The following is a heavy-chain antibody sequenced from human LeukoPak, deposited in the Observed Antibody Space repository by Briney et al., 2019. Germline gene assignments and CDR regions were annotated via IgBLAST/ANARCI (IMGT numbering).Heavy chain of an antibody. J-gene: IGHJ4*02. CDR1: GYSFTNSW. Sequence: GESLKISCKGSGYSFTNSWIAWVRQMPGKGLEWMGIIYPGDSDTRYSPSFQGQVTISADKSISTAYLQWGSLKASDTAMYYCAKSMTVADYGFDYWGKGTLVTVSS. CDR2: IYPGDSDT. V-gene: IGHV5-51*01. CDR3: AKSMTVADYGFDY. D-gene: IGHD6-19*01.